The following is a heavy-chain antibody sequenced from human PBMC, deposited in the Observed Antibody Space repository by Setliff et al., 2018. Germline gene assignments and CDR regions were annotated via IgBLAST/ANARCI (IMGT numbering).Heavy chain of an antibody. Sequence: ASVKVSCKASGGTFSCYGISWVRQAPGQGLEWMGGTIPIFGSTDYAQKFQGRVTIITDESTTTAYMELSSLGSEDTAVYYCVREGVDTRSSTDYRYYMDVWGKGTTVTVSS. D-gene: IGHD5-18*01. CDR1: GGTFSCYG. J-gene: IGHJ6*03. CDR3: VREGVDTRSSTDYRYYMDV. CDR2: TIPIFGST. V-gene: IGHV1-69*05.